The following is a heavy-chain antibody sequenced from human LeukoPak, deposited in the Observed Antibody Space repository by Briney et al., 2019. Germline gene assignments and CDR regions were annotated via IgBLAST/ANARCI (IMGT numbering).Heavy chain of an antibody. CDR3: ARVAEDSSGGSCYSIYYYYYYMDV. CDR2: IIPIFGTA. D-gene: IGHD2-15*01. V-gene: IGHV1-69*13. J-gene: IGHJ6*03. Sequence: GASVKVSCKASGGTFSSYAISWVRQAPGQGLEWMGGIIPIFGTANYAQKFQGRVTITADESTSTAYMELSSLRSEDTAVYYCARVAEDSSGGSCYSIYYYYYYMDVWGKGTTVTVSS. CDR1: GGTFSSYA.